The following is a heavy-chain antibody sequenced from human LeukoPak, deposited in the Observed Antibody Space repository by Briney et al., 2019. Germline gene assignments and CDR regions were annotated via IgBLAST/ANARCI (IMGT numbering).Heavy chain of an antibody. CDR1: GYSISSGYY. Sequence: SETLSLTCTVSGYSISSGYYWGWVRQPPGKGLEWIGYIYYRVTSDYNPSLKSRVTMSVDMSTRQISLKLSSVTAADTAVYYCARAVGGDGSGSLWGPGTLVTVSS. CDR2: IYYRVTS. V-gene: IGHV4-61*05. CDR3: ARAVGGDGSGSL. J-gene: IGHJ4*02. D-gene: IGHD3-10*01.